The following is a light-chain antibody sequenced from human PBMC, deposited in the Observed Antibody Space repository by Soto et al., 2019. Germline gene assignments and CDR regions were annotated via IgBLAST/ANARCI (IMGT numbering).Light chain of an antibody. CDR1: QSVSSN. V-gene: IGKV3-15*01. Sequence: EIVMTQSPATLSVSPGERATLSCRASQSVSSNLAWYQQKPGQAPRLLIYGASTRATGIPARFSGSGSGTEFTLTISSLQSEDFAVYYCLVMCTFVQGTKLEIK. CDR2: GAS. CDR3: LVMCT. J-gene: IGKJ2*02.